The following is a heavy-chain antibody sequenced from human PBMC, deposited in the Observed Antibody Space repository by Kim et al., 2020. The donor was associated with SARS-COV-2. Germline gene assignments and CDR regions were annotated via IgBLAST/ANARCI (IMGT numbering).Heavy chain of an antibody. Sequence: ASVKVSCKVSGYTLTELSMHWVRQAPGKGLEWMGGFDPEDGETIYAQKFQGRVTMTEDTSTDTAYMELSRLRSEDTAVYYCATAPPWDPYGGNSLSGWGQGTLVTVSS. D-gene: IGHD4-17*01. V-gene: IGHV1-24*01. J-gene: IGHJ4*02. CDR3: ATAPPWDPYGGNSLSG. CDR1: GYTLTELS. CDR2: FDPEDGET.